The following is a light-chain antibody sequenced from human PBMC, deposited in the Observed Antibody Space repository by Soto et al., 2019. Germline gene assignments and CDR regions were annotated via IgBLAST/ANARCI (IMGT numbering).Light chain of an antibody. Sequence: DIQLTQSPSFLSASVGDRVTITCRASQDISSYLAWYQQKSGKAPKLLIYAASTLQSGVPSRFSGSGSGTEFTLTIISLQPEDFATYYCQQLNNFPLTFGRGTKVEIK. V-gene: IGKV1-9*01. J-gene: IGKJ4*01. CDR1: QDISSY. CDR2: AAS. CDR3: QQLNNFPLT.